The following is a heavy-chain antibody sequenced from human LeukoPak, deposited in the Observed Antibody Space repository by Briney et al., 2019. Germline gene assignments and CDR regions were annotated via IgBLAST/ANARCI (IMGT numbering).Heavy chain of an antibody. Sequence: GASVKVSCKASGYTFTSYGISWVRQAPGQGLEWMGWINTNTGNPTYAQGFTGRFVFSLDTSVSTAYLQISSLKAEDTAVYYCARLYCSSTSCPYYYGMDVWGQGTTVTVSS. J-gene: IGHJ6*02. D-gene: IGHD2-2*01. V-gene: IGHV7-4-1*02. CDR2: INTNTGNP. CDR1: GYTFTSYG. CDR3: ARLYCSSTSCPYYYGMDV.